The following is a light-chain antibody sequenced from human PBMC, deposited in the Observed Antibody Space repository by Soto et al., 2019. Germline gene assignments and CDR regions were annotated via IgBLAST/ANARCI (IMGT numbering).Light chain of an antibody. J-gene: IGKJ1*01. Sequence: EILVTQPPATLSVSPGERATLSCRASQSVSSNLAWYQQKPGQAPRLLIYGASTRATGIPARFSGSGSGTEFTLTISSLQSEDFAVYYCQQYNNWPRTFGQGTKVDIK. V-gene: IGKV3-15*01. CDR3: QQYNNWPRT. CDR1: QSVSSN. CDR2: GAS.